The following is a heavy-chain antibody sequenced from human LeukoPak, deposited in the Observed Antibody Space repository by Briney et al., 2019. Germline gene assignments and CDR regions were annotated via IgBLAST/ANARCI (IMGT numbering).Heavy chain of an antibody. D-gene: IGHD2-8*01. CDR2: IKQDGSEK. V-gene: IGHV3-7*01. Sequence: PGGSLRLSCAASGFTFSSYWMNWVRQAPGKGLEWVANIKQDGSEKNYVDFVKGRFTISRDNAKNSLDLQMNSLRAEDTAMYYCARDRILMVFAPYFDYWGQGSLVTVSS. CDR1: GFTFSSYW. CDR3: ARDRILMVFAPYFDY. J-gene: IGHJ4*02.